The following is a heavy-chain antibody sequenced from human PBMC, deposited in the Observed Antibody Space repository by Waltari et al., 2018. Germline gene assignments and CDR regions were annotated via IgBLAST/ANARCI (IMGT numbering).Heavy chain of an antibody. CDR2: ISSDGIST. CDR3: VNHLHQKGLQFPDTFDI. V-gene: IGHV3-64D*08. CDR1: GFPVKNFF. J-gene: IGHJ3*02. D-gene: IGHD5-12*01. Sequence: EVQLVESGGRLVQPGGSLRLSCSASGFPVKNFFMNWVRQAPGKGLEYVSAISSDGISTTYADSVKCRFTISRDTSENTLFLQMSSLRVEDTAVYYCVNHLHQKGLQFPDTFDIWGQGTLVTVSS.